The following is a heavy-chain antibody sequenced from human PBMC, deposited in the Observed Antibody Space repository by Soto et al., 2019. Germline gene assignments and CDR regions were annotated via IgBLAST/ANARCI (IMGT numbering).Heavy chain of an antibody. CDR2: ISYDGSKK. CDR3: ARDKQEGGYYGSGIYYYYYGMDV. D-gene: IGHD3-10*01. V-gene: IGHV3-30-3*01. CDR1: GFTFSSYA. Sequence: GGSLRLSCAASGFTFSSYAMHWVRQAPGKGLEWVAVISYDGSKKYYADSVKGRVTISSDNSKNTMYLQMNSLRAEDTAVYYCARDKQEGGYYGSGIYYYYYGMDVWGQGTTVTVSS. J-gene: IGHJ6*02.